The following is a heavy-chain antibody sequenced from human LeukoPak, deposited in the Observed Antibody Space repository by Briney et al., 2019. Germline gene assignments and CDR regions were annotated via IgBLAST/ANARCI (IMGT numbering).Heavy chain of an antibody. Sequence: GGSLRLSCAASGFTFSSYSMNWVRQAPGKGLEWVSYISSSSTIYYADSVKGRFTISRDNAKNSLYLQMNSLRAEDTAVYYCARVQGSGWYVLGDAFDIWGQGTMVTVSS. D-gene: IGHD6-19*01. V-gene: IGHV3-48*01. J-gene: IGHJ3*02. CDR3: ARVQGSGWYVLGDAFDI. CDR2: ISSSSTI. CDR1: GFTFSSYS.